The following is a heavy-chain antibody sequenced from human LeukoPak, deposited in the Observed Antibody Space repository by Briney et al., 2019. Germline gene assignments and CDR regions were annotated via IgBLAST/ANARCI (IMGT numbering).Heavy chain of an antibody. V-gene: IGHV3-7*01. Sequence: GGSLRLSCAASGFMFSNYWMSWVRQAPGKGLEWVANIKPDGSQKYYVDSVKGRFTISRDNAKNSLSLQMNSLGAEDTAVYYCGPKSYWGQGTLVTVSS. CDR1: GFMFSNYW. CDR2: IKPDGSQK. CDR3: GPKSY. J-gene: IGHJ4*02.